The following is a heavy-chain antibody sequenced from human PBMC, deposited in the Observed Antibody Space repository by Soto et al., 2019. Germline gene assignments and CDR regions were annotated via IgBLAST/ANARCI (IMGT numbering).Heavy chain of an antibody. CDR3: ARDKLTGLFDY. D-gene: IGHD2-8*02. J-gene: IGHJ4*02. CDR2: INHSGST. V-gene: IGHV4-39*07. Sequence: PSETLSLTCTVSGGSVSSGSYYWSWIRQPPGTGLEWIGEINHSGSTNYNPSLKSRVTISVDTSKNQFSLKLTSVTAADTAVYYCARDKLTGLFDYWGQGTLVTVSS. CDR1: GGSVSSGSYY.